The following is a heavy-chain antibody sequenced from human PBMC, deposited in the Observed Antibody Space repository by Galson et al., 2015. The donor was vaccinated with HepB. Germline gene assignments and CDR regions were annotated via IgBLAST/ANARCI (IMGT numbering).Heavy chain of an antibody. V-gene: IGHV1-2*04. D-gene: IGHD6-13*01. CDR3: ARARPGIAAAGPWYNWFDP. CDR2: INPNGGGT. CDR1: GYTFTGYY. Sequence: SVKVSCKASGYTFTGYYMHWVRQAPGQGLEWMGWINPNGGGTNYAQKFQGWVTMTRDTSISTAYMELSRLRSDDTAVYYCARARPGIAAAGPWYNWFDPWGQGALVTVSS. J-gene: IGHJ5*02.